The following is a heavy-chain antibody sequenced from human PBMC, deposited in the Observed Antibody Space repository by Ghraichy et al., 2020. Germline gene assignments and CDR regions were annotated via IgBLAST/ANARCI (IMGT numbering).Heavy chain of an antibody. V-gene: IGHV1-46*01. D-gene: IGHD4-23*01. CDR1: GYTFTSYY. Sequence: ASVKVSCKASGYTFTSYYMHWVRQAPGQGLEWMGIINPSGGSTSYAQKFQGRVTMTRDTSTSTVYMELSSLRSEDTAVYYCARSGNVFLVQTYYYYYGMDVWGQGTTVNVSS. CDR2: INPSGGST. CDR3: ARSGNVFLVQTYYYYYGMDV. J-gene: IGHJ6*02.